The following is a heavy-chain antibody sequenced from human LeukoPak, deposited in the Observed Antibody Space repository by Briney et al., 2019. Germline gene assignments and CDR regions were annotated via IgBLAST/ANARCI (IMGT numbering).Heavy chain of an antibody. D-gene: IGHD6-19*01. CDR3: ARARLGYSSGWSEPDY. V-gene: IGHV1-46*01. Sequence: ASVKVSCKASGYTFTYYYLHWVRQAPGQGLEWMGRINPIGGSTTYAQKFQGRVTMTRDTSTSTVYMELSSLRSEDTAIYYCARARLGYSSGWSEPDYWGQGTLVTVSS. CDR2: INPIGGST. CDR1: GYTFTYYY. J-gene: IGHJ4*02.